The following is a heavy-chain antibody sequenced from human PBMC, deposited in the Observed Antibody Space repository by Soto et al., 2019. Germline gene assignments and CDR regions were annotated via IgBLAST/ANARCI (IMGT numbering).Heavy chain of an antibody. CDR1: RYSFTSYW. V-gene: IGHV5-10-1*01. CDR2: IDPSDSYT. D-gene: IGHD3-10*01. CDR3: ARTPRLLWFGVLLWWFDP. Sequence: GESLKISCKGSRYSFTSYWISWVRQMPGKGLEWMGRIDPSDSYTNYSPSFQGHVTISAYKSISTAYLQWSSLKASDTAMYYCARTPRLLWFGVLLWWFDPRGHGRLFTV. J-gene: IGHJ5*02.